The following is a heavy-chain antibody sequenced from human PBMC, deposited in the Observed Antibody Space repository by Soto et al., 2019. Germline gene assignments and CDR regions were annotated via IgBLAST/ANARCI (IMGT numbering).Heavy chain of an antibody. CDR2: IGNSGDST. CDR1: GFIVSSYA. V-gene: IGHV3-23*01. CDR3: AKVLGLEH. Sequence: PGGSLRLSCAASGFIVSSYAMSWVRQAPGKGLEWVSAIGNSGDSTYYGDSVKGRFTISRDNSKNTVYLQMNSLRAEDTAIYYCAKVLGLEHWGQGILVTVS. J-gene: IGHJ1*01. D-gene: IGHD3-3*01.